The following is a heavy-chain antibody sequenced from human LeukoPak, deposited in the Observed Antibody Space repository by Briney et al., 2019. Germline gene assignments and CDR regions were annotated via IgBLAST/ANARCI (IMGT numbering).Heavy chain of an antibody. D-gene: IGHD5-12*01. V-gene: IGHV4-59*08. CDR3: ATVARGGYSGYDYRDYFDY. CDR1: AGSMSISY. CDR2: IHDTGST. J-gene: IGHJ4*02. Sequence: RSSETLSLTCTVSAGSMSISYWSWIRQPPGKGLEWIGYIHDTGSTNYKPSLKSRVTISIDTSKNQFFLSLSSVSAADTAVYYCATVARGGYSGYDYRDYFDYWGQGTLVTVSS.